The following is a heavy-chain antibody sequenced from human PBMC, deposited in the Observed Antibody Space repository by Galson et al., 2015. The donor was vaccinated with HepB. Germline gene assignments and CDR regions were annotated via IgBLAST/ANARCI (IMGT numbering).Heavy chain of an antibody. D-gene: IGHD1-26*01. CDR2: ISSSSSTI. Sequence: SLRLSCAASGFTFSSYSMNWVRQAPGKGLEWVSYISSSSSTIYYADSVKGRFTISRDNAKNSLYLQMNSLRDEDTAVYYCARDRSELLTYDAFDIWGQGTMVTVSS. CDR3: ARDRSELLTYDAFDI. V-gene: IGHV3-48*02. J-gene: IGHJ3*02. CDR1: GFTFSSYS.